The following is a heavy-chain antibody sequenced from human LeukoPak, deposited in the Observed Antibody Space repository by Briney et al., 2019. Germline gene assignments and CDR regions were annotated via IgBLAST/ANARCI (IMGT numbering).Heavy chain of an antibody. CDR2: IYYIGTT. CDR1: RGSISPYY. J-gene: IGHJ4*02. D-gene: IGHD2-15*01. CDR3: ARGGFESCSAGSCLLGNY. V-gene: IGHV4-59*01. Sequence: PSESLSLTCTVSRGSISPYYWSWIRPSPGKGLDGIGYIYYIGTTNYNPSLQSRVTMSVDTSTNQFTLNLASVIAADTAVYYCARGGFESCSAGSCLLGNYWGQGILVAVSS.